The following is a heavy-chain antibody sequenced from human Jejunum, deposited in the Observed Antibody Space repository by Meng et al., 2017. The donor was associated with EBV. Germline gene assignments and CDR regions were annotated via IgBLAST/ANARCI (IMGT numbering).Heavy chain of an antibody. D-gene: IGHD1-26*01. CDR3: AKEEMRVGATRAFDY. V-gene: IGHV3-23*04. J-gene: IGHJ4*02. CDR1: GFNFSSYS. CDR2: ISDNGVRT. Sequence: GQLVESGGGLVKPGGSLRLSCAASGFNFSSYSMNWVRQAPGKGLEWVSVISDNGVRTAYADSVKGRFTISRDNSKNTLYLQMNSLRAGDTAVYYCAKEEMRVGATRAFDYWGQGALVTVSS.